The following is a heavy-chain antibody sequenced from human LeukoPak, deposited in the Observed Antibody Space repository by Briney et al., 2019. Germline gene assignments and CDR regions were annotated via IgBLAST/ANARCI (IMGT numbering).Heavy chain of an antibody. J-gene: IGHJ4*02. Sequence: GRSLRLSCAASGFTFDDYAMHWVRQAPGKGLEWVSGISWNGGSIGYADSVKGRFTISRDNAKNSLYLQMNSLRAEDTALYYCAKDMGSGYSSIDYWGQGTLVTVSS. V-gene: IGHV3-9*01. CDR1: GFTFDDYA. D-gene: IGHD3-22*01. CDR2: ISWNGGSI. CDR3: AKDMGSGYSSIDY.